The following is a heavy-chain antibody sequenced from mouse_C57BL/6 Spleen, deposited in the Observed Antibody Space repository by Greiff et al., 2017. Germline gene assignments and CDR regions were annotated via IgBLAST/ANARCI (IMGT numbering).Heavy chain of an antibody. D-gene: IGHD1-1*01. J-gene: IGHJ4*01. CDR1: GYTFTDYY. CDR3: ARGDYYGSSGDAMDY. Sequence: VQLQQSGAELVRPGASVKLSCKASGYTFTDYYINWVKQRPGQGLEWIARIYPGSGNTYYNEKFKGKATLTAEKSSSTAYMQLSSLTSEDSAVYFCARGDYYGSSGDAMDYWGQGTSVTVSS. V-gene: IGHV1-76*01. CDR2: IYPGSGNT.